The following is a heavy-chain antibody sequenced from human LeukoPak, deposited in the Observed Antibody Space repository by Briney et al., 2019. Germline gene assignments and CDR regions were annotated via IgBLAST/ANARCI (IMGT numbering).Heavy chain of an antibody. CDR3: ARDGVFGGSYLKH. Sequence: AGGSLRLSCAASGFTFSSYSMNWVRQAPGKGLEWVSSISSSSSYIYYADSVKGRFTISRDDAKNSLYLQMNSLRAEDTAVYYCARDGVFGGSYLKHWGQGTLVTVSS. J-gene: IGHJ1*01. CDR1: GFTFSSYS. D-gene: IGHD1-26*01. V-gene: IGHV3-21*01. CDR2: ISSSSSYI.